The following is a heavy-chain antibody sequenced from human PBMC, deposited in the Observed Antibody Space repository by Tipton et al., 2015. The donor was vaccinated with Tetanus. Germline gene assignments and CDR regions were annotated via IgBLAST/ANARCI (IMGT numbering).Heavy chain of an antibody. Sequence: TLSLTCAVYGASFSDYYWSWIRQAPGKGLEWIGEINHSGNTNHNPSLKSRVTLSIDTSKNQFSLKLTSVTAADTAVYYCVRGRGLGAYSYGFEYWGRGALVTVSS. CDR1: GASFSDYY. V-gene: IGHV4-34*01. J-gene: IGHJ4*02. D-gene: IGHD5-18*01. CDR3: VRGRGLGAYSYGFEY. CDR2: INHSGNT.